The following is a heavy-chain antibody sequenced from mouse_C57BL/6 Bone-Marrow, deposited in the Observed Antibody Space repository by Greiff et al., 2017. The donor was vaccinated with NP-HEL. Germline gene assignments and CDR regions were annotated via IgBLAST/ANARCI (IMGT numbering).Heavy chain of an antibody. J-gene: IGHJ4*01. V-gene: IGHV1-76*01. Sequence: VQLQQSGAELVRPGASVKLSCKASGYTFTDYYINWVKQRPGQGLEWIARIYPGSGNTYYNEKFKGQATLTAEKSSSTAYMQLSSLTSEDSAVYFCAGLGPYAMDYWGQGTSVTVSS. CDR1: GYTFTDYY. CDR3: AGLGPYAMDY. CDR2: IYPGSGNT. D-gene: IGHD4-1*01.